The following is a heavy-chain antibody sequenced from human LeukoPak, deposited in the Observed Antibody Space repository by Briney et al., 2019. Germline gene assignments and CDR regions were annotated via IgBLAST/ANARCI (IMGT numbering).Heavy chain of an antibody. J-gene: IGHJ6*03. CDR2: INPKTGDT. V-gene: IGHV1-2*02. Sequence: GSVKVSCKSSGYTFTAYFLHWVRQAPGQGLEWMGWINPKTGDTNYGQRFQGSVTMTRDTSISTVYMELSSLRFDDTAVYYCAKEKGIVAGDTHYYHSLDVWGNGTTVTVSS. CDR1: GYTFTAYF. CDR3: AKEKGIVAGDTHYYHSLDV. D-gene: IGHD6-13*01.